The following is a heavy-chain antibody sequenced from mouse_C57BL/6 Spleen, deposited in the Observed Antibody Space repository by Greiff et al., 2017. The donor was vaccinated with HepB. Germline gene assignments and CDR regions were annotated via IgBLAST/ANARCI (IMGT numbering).Heavy chain of an antibody. Sequence: VQLQQSGAELVKPGASVKISCKASGYAFSSYWMNWVKQRPGKGLEWIGQIYPGDGDTNYNGKFKGKATLTADKSSSTAYMQLSSLTSEDSAVYFCAGSAVKDWYFDVWGTGTTVTVSS. CDR3: AGSAVKDWYFDV. J-gene: IGHJ1*03. CDR1: GYAFSSYW. CDR2: IYPGDGDT. V-gene: IGHV1-80*01. D-gene: IGHD2-13*01.